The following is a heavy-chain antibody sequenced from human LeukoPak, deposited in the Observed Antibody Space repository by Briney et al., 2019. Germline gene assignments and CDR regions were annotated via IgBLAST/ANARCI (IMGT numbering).Heavy chain of an antibody. CDR1: GYTFTSYA. CDR3: ARDLFIGSSSWYESFDY. CDR2: INTNTGNP. J-gene: IGHJ4*02. V-gene: IGHV7-4-1*02. D-gene: IGHD6-13*01. Sequence: GASVKVSCKASGYTFTSYAMNWVRQAPGQGLEWMGRINTNTGNPTYAQGFTGRFVFSLDTSVSTAYLQISSLKAEDTAVYYCARDLFIGSSSWYESFDYWGRGTLVTVSS.